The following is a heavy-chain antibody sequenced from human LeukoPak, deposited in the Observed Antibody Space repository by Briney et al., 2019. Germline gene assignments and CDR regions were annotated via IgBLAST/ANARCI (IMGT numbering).Heavy chain of an antibody. CDR3: ARVFPPNWFDP. V-gene: IGHV4-4*02. CDR2: IYRSGST. D-gene: IGHD3-10*02. Sequence: SETLSLTCAVSGGSISSSNWWSWVRQPPGKGLEWIGEIYRSGSTNYNPSLKSRVTISVDKSKNQFSLKLSSATAADTAMYYCARVFPPNWFDPWGQGTLVTVSS. CDR1: GGSISSSNW. J-gene: IGHJ5*02.